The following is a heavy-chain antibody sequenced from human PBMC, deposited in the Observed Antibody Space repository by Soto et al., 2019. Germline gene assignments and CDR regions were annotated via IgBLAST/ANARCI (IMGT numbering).Heavy chain of an antibody. CDR2: INHSGTT. V-gene: IGHV4-34*01. CDR3: ASYHYLDLWTGSRHYMDV. CDR1: GGSLSGYY. J-gene: IGHJ6*03. D-gene: IGHD3-9*01. Sequence: QVHLEQWGAGLLNPSETLSLTCAVYGGSLSGYYWSWVRQSPGKGLEWIGEINHSGTTNYNPSLKTRVTISADTSKHQFSLRLSSVTAADLAVYYCASYHYLDLWTGSRHYMDVWGRGTTVTVSS.